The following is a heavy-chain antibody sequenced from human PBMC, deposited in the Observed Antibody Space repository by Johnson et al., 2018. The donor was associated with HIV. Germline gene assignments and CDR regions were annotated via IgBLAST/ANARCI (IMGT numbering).Heavy chain of an antibody. V-gene: IGHV3-30*02. CDR2: VQFDRSNK. J-gene: IGHJ3*02. Sequence: QVQLVESGGGVVQPGGSLRLSCAASGFRFSSYGMHWVRQAPGKGLERVASVQFDRSNKSYIDSVKGRFTISRDNSKNSLYLQMNSLRTEDTAEYYCAKDFRPNDALDIWGQGTMVTVAS. CDR3: AKDFRPNDALDI. CDR1: GFRFSSYG.